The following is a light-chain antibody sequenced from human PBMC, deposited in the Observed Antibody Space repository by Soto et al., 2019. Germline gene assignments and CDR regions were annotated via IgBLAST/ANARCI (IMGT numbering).Light chain of an antibody. Sequence: QSVLTQPPSASGTPGQRVTISCTGTSSDVGGYNYVSWYQQHPGKAPKLMIYEVSNRPSGVSDRFSGSRSGNTASLTISGLQAEDESDYYCSSYTSSSTWVFGGGTKVTVL. V-gene: IGLV2-14*01. CDR1: SSDVGGYNY. J-gene: IGLJ3*02. CDR3: SSYTSSSTWV. CDR2: EVS.